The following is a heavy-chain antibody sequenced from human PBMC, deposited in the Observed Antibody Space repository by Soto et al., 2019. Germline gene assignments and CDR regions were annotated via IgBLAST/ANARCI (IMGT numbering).Heavy chain of an antibody. D-gene: IGHD2-8*01. V-gene: IGHV3-33*01. J-gene: IGHJ6*02. CDR1: GIIFEAHA. Sequence: QEVLVESGGGVVRPGNSLRLSCVTSGIIFEAHAFHWVRQAPGKGLKWVALIWYGGTTYYEDSVQGRFSISRDNSRKTVFLHMNHLRPDDSGVYYCVRVRNNADKRLDVWGQGTTVSVSS. CDR3: VRVRNNADKRLDV. CDR2: IWYGGTT.